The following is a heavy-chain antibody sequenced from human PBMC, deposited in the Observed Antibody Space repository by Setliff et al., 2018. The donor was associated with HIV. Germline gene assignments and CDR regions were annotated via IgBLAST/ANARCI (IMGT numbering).Heavy chain of an antibody. Sequence: PSETLSLTCTVSGYSISSGYYWGWIRQPPGKGLEWIGSLSHSGNTYYNPSLKSRLTISVDTSKNQFSLKLSSVTAADTAVYYCARESPYYYYTDVWGKGTTVTVSS. J-gene: IGHJ6*03. CDR3: ARESPYYYYTDV. V-gene: IGHV4-38-2*02. CDR2: LSHSGNT. CDR1: GYSISSGYY. D-gene: IGHD3-16*01.